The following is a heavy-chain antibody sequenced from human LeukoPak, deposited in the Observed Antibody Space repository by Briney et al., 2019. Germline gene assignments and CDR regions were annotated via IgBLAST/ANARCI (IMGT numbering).Heavy chain of an antibody. CDR3: ARVRGGGSTLAP. J-gene: IGHJ4*02. CDR2: INPNSGGT. D-gene: IGHD6-13*01. CDR1: GYTFTGCY. Sequence: GASVKVSCKASGYTFTGCYMHWVRQAPGQGLEWMGWINPNSGGTNYAQKFQGRVTMTRDTSISTAYMELSRLRSDDTAVYYCARVRGGGSTLAPWGQGTLVTVSS. V-gene: IGHV1-2*02.